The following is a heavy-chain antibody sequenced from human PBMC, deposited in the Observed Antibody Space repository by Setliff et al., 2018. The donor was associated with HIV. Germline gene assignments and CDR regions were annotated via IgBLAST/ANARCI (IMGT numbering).Heavy chain of an antibody. D-gene: IGHD6-19*01. J-gene: IGHJ2*01. CDR3: ARVSMSSAAHWYFDL. CDR2: ISGSSTYW. CDR1: GFTFSKYY. Sequence: PGGSLRLSCAASGFTFSKYYMNWVRQTPGKGLEWVSSISGSSTYWKYADSVKGRFTISRDNAKNSLYVQMSSLRAEDTALYYCARVSMSSAAHWYFDLWGRGTLVTVSS. V-gene: IGHV3-21*04.